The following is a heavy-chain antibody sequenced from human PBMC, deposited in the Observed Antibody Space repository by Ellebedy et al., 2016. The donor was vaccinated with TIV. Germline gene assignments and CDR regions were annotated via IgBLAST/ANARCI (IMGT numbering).Heavy chain of an antibody. V-gene: IGHV4-59*01. CDR3: ARSPPWYYPYYYYMDV. J-gene: IGHJ6*03. Sequence: SETLSLTXAVYGGSFSGYYWSWIRQPPGKGLEWIGYIYYSGSTNYNPSLKSRVTISVDTSKNQFSLKLSSVTAADTAVYYCARSPPWYYPYYYYMDVWGKGTTVTVSS. CDR2: IYYSGST. CDR1: GGSFSGYY. D-gene: IGHD2-15*01.